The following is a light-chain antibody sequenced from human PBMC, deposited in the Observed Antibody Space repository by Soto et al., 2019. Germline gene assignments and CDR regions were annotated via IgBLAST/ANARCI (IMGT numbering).Light chain of an antibody. Sequence: IVITLSVFTLSATPEERATLSCRASQSVSSNLAWYQQKPGQAPRLLLYGASSRATGIPARFSCSGSGTEFTLTICCLQSEDFAGYYCPHYTNWLRTSGQGTKVAI. CDR3: PHYTNWLRT. V-gene: IGKV3-15*01. CDR1: QSVSSN. CDR2: GAS. J-gene: IGKJ1*01.